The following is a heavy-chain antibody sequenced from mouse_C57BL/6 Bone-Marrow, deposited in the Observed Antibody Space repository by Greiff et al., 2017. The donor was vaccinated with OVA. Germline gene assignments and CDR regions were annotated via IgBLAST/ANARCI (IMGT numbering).Heavy chain of an antibody. CDR1: GYTFTSYW. J-gene: IGHJ4*01. CDR2: IDPSDSYT. D-gene: IGHD2-5*01. CDR3: ARKSNYYPCYAMDY. V-gene: IGHV1-69*01. Sequence: QVQLKQPGAELAMPGASVKLSCKASGYTFTSYWMHWVKQRPGQGLEWIGEIDPSDSYTNYNQKFKGKSTLTVDKSSSTAYMQLSSLTSEDSAVYYCARKSNYYPCYAMDYWGQGTTVTVSS.